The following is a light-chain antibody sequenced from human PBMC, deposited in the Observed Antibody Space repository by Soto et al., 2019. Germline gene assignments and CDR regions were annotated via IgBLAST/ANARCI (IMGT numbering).Light chain of an antibody. CDR1: QSISSW. Sequence: DIQMTQSPSTLSASMGDRVIITCRASQSISSWLAWYQQKPGKAPNLLIYRASTLKSGIPSRFSGSGSGTEFTLTISSLQPDDFATYYCQQYDRASWTFGQGTKVEIK. V-gene: IGKV1-5*03. J-gene: IGKJ1*01. CDR2: RAS. CDR3: QQYDRASWT.